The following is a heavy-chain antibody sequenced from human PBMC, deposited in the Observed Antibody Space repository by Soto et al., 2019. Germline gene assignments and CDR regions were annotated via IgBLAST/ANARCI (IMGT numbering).Heavy chain of an antibody. V-gene: IGHV1-69*12. D-gene: IGHD3-3*01. J-gene: IGHJ4*02. Sequence: QVQLVQSGAEVKKPGSSVKVSCKASGGTFSSYAISWVRQAPGQGLEWMGGIIPIFGTANYAQKFQGRVTITADESTSTAYLELSSLRSEDTAVYYCEKGPRSYYDFWSGYQPLDYWGQGTLVTVSS. CDR2: IIPIFGTA. CDR1: GGTFSSYA. CDR3: EKGPRSYYDFWSGYQPLDY.